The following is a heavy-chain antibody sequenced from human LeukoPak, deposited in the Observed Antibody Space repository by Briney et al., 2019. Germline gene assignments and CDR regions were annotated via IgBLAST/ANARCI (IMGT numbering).Heavy chain of an antibody. CDR3: AALVVVPAAIPNYYYYGMDV. Sequence: ASVKVSCKASGYTFTGYYMHWVRQAPGQGLEWMGWINPNSGGTNYAQKFQGRVTMTRDTSISTAYMELSRLRSDDTAVYCCAALVVVPAAIPNYYYYGMDVWGQGTTVTVSS. CDR1: GYTFTGYY. CDR2: INPNSGGT. V-gene: IGHV1-2*02. J-gene: IGHJ6*02. D-gene: IGHD2-2*01.